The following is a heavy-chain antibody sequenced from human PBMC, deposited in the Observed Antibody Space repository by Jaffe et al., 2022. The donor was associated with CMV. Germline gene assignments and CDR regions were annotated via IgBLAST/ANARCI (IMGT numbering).Heavy chain of an antibody. CDR3: ALGDIVVVVAAVEFDP. D-gene: IGHD2-15*01. J-gene: IGHJ5*02. CDR1: GFTFSSYA. Sequence: EVQLLESGGGLVQPGGSLRLSCAASGFTFSSYAMSWVRQAPGKGLEWVSAISGSGGSTYYADSVKGRFTISRDNSKNTLYLQMNSLRAEDTAVYYCALGDIVVVVAAVEFDPWGQGTLVTVSS. CDR2: ISGSGGST. V-gene: IGHV3-23*01.